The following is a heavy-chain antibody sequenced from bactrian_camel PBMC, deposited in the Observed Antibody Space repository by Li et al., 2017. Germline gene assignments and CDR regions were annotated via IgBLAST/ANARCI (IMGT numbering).Heavy chain of an antibody. CDR1: GFTLSANC. Sequence: HVQLVESGGGSVQAGGSLRLSCAYSGFTLSANCMGWFRQGAGKGLEWVSAINWSGYNTNYADSVKGQFTISRDNPKNTLHLGMNSLKPEDTAMYYCAKDLQRTVVPGQVRGPYDYWGQGTQVTVS. CDR3: AKDLQRTVVPGQVRGPYDY. V-gene: IGHV3S1*01. J-gene: IGHJ4*01. CDR2: INWSGYNT. D-gene: IGHD6*01.